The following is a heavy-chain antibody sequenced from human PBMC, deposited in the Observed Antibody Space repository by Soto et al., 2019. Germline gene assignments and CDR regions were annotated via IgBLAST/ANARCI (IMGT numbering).Heavy chain of an antibody. D-gene: IGHD4-17*01. CDR3: ARGIKYGDSPRWFDP. CDR2: INPNRGNT. CDR1: GYIFTNYD. J-gene: IGHJ5*02. Sequence: QVQLVQSGAEVKKPGASVKVSCKASGYIFTNYDINWVRQATGQGLEYLGWINPNRGNTGYVQKFQGRVTMTRNTSINTAYMELNSLRSEDTAVYYCARGIKYGDSPRWFDPWGQGTLVTVSS. V-gene: IGHV1-8*01.